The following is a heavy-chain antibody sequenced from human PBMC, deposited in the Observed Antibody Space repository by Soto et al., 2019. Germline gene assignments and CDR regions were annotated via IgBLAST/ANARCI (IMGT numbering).Heavy chain of an antibody. D-gene: IGHD1-26*01. CDR1: GGPFSNINW. CDR3: AHRPIVGAAI. J-gene: IGHJ4*02. CDR2: IYHTGST. Sequence: QGQLQEWGPGLWNPPGTRSPPAGVLGGPFSNINWWPGVRRPPGKGLEWMGEIYHTGSTNYNSSLMSRVTISLDKPNNQFSLKLSSVTAADTAVYYCAHRPIVGAAIWGQGTLVTVSS. V-gene: IGHV4-4*03.